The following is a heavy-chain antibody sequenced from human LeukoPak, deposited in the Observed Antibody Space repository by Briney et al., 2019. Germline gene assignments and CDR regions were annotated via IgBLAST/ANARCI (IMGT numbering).Heavy chain of an antibody. Sequence: GGSLRLSCAASGFTFSSYGMHWVRQAPGKGLEWVAVIWYDGSNKYYADSVKGRFTISRDNSKNTLYLQMNSLRAEDTAVYYCAKDSGAYYYDSSGIFDYWGQGTLVTVSS. CDR1: GFTFSSYG. CDR3: AKDSGAYYYDSSGIFDY. D-gene: IGHD3-22*01. V-gene: IGHV3-33*06. J-gene: IGHJ4*02. CDR2: IWYDGSNK.